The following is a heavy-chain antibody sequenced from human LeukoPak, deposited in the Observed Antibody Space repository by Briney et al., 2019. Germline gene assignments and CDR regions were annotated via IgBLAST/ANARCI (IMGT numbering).Heavy chain of an antibody. CDR2: IGTGGSLI. V-gene: IGHV3-48*03. D-gene: IGHD3/OR15-3a*01. CDR3: ARDFWTAHH. J-gene: IGHJ5*02. Sequence: GGSLRLSCAASGFTFSHSAMNWVRQGPDKGLEWVAYIGTGGSLIVYADSVKGRLTISRDDAQNSVSLQMNTLRAEDTAIYYCARDFWTAHHWGQGTPVTVSS. CDR1: GFTFSHSA.